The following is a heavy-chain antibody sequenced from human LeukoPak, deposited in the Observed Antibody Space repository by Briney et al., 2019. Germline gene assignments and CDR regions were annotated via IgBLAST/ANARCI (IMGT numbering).Heavy chain of an antibody. V-gene: IGHV4-39*07. CDR2: IYYSGST. Sequence: PSETLSLTCTVSGGSISSSSYYWGWIRQPPGRGLEWIGSIYYSGSTYYNPSLKSRVTISVDTSKNQFSLKLSSVTAADTAVYYCAEHQGYSYGPRFDYWGQGTLVTVSS. J-gene: IGHJ4*02. D-gene: IGHD5-18*01. CDR3: AEHQGYSYGPRFDY. CDR1: GGSISSSSYY.